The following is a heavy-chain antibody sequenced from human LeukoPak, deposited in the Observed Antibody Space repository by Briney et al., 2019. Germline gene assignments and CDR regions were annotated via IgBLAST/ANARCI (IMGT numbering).Heavy chain of an antibody. D-gene: IGHD3-3*01. Sequence: GGSLRLSCEASGFTASMNYLSWVRQAPGKGLGWVSVIYSGGSTYYADSVKGRFTISRDNPKNTLYLQMNSLRDDDTAVYYCARVFLERLTSGYFDNWGQGTLVTVSP. J-gene: IGHJ4*02. V-gene: IGHV3-53*01. CDR3: ARVFLERLTSGYFDN. CDR1: GFTASMNY. CDR2: IYSGGST.